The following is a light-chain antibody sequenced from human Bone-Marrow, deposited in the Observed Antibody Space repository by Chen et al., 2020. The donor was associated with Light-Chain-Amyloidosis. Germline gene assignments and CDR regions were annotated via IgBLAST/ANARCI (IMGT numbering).Light chain of an antibody. CDR1: QSVSSRF. CDR2: GVS. Sequence: EIVLTQSPGTLSLSPGERATLSCGASQSVSSRFFAWYLQKPGQAPRLLIYGVSSRATGIPDRVSGSGSGTDFTLTISRLEPEDFAVYYCQQYGSSPWTFGQGTKVEIK. CDR3: QQYGSSPWT. J-gene: IGKJ1*01. V-gene: IGKV3-20*01.